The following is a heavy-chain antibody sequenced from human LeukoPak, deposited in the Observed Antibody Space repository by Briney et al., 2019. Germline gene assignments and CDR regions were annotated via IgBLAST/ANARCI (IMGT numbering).Heavy chain of an antibody. CDR2: ISGSGGST. CDR3: ANMGYCTNGVYFDY. J-gene: IGHJ4*02. V-gene: IGHV3-23*01. D-gene: IGHD2-8*01. CDR1: GFTFSSYA. Sequence: GGSLRLSCAASGFTFSSYAMSWVRQAPGKGLEWVSAISGSGGSTYYADSVKGRFTIPRDNSKNTLYLQMNSLRAEDTAVYYCANMGYCTNGVYFDYWGQGTLVTVSS.